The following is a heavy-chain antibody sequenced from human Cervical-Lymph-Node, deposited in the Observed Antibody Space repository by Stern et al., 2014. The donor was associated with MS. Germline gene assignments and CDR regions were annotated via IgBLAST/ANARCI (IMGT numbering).Heavy chain of an antibody. D-gene: IGHD6-19*01. CDR3: AHRPPRRIAVADDAFDI. Sequence: QVTLKESGPTLVKPTQTLTLTCTFSGFSLSTSGVGVGWIRQPPGKALEWLALIYWDDDKRYSPSLKSRLTITKDTSKSQVVLTMTNMDPVDTATYYCAHRPPRRIAVADDAFDIWGQGTMVTVSS. J-gene: IGHJ3*02. CDR2: IYWDDDK. CDR1: GFSLSTSGVG. V-gene: IGHV2-5*02.